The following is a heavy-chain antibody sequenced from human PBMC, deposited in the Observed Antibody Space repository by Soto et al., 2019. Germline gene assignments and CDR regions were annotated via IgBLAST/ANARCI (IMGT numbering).Heavy chain of an antibody. Sequence: QVQLVQSGAEVKKPGSSVKVSCKASGGTFSSYAISWVRQAPGQGLEWMGGIIPIFGTANYAQKFQGRVTITADESTSTAYMALSSLSAEVTVVYYCARIQGPAAENDAFDLWGPGTLVPGSS. CDR1: GGTFSSYA. CDR3: ARIQGPAAENDAFDL. CDR2: IIPIFGTA. D-gene: IGHD2-2*01. J-gene: IGHJ3*01. V-gene: IGHV1-69*01.